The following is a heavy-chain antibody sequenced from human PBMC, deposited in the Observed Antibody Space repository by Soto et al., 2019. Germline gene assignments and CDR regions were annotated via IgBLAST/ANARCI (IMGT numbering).Heavy chain of an antibody. CDR1: GFTFSTYE. CDR3: EKERSLVVTAMDV. Sequence: EVQLLESGGGLVQPGGSLRLSCAASGFTFSTYEMSWVRQAPGQGLEWVSVISGIGGSTYYADTVKGRFTISRDNSQNTVYMQMNSLIAEDTAVYYCEKERSLVVTAMDVWGQGTTVTVSS. D-gene: IGHD2-21*02. J-gene: IGHJ6*02. V-gene: IGHV3-23*01. CDR2: ISGIGGST.